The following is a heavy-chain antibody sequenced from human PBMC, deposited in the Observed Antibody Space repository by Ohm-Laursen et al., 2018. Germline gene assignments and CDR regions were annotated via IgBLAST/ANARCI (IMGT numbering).Heavy chain of an antibody. J-gene: IGHJ6*02. CDR1: GFTFSNAW. CDR2: IYSGGST. V-gene: IGHV3-66*01. Sequence: SLRLSCSVSGFTFSNAWMNWVRQAPGKGLEWVSVIYSGGSTYYADSVKGRFTISRDNSKNTLYLQMNGLRAEDTAVYYCARDAPNYKTISGVVTALGMDVWGQGTTVTVSS. CDR3: ARDAPNYKTISGVVTALGMDV. D-gene: IGHD3-3*01.